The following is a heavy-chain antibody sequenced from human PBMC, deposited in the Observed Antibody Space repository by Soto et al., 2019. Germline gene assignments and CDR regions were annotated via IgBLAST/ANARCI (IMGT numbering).Heavy chain of an antibody. CDR2: IYYSGST. D-gene: IGHD3-3*01. Sequence: SETLSLTCTVSGGSISSSSYYWGWIRKPPGKGLEWIGSIYYSGSTYYNPSLKSRVTISVDTSKNQFSLKLSSVTAADTAVYYCARRVLRFLEWSNYYYYYYMDVWGKGTTVTVSS. CDR3: ARRVLRFLEWSNYYYYYYMDV. CDR1: GGSISSSSYY. J-gene: IGHJ6*03. V-gene: IGHV4-39*01.